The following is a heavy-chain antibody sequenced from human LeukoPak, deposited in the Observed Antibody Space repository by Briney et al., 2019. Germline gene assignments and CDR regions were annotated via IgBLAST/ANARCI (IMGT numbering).Heavy chain of an antibody. Sequence: SETLSLTCAVYGGSFSGYYWSWIRQPPGKGLEWIGEINHSGSTNYNPSLKSRVTISVDTSKNQFSLKLSSVTAADTAVYYCARGYYGSGSYYYYYYMDVWGKGTTVTVSS. V-gene: IGHV4-34*01. CDR3: ARGYYGSGSYYYYYYMDV. D-gene: IGHD3-10*01. J-gene: IGHJ6*03. CDR2: INHSGST. CDR1: GGSFSGYY.